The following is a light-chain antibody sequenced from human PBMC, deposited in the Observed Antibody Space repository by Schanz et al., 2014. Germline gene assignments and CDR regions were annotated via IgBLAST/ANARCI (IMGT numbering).Light chain of an antibody. Sequence: EIVMTQSPGTLSVSPGERATLSCRASQSVSSSYLAWYQQKPGQAPRLLIYGASSRATGTPDRFSGSGSGTDFTLTISRLEPEDFAVYYCQQYTVSPSTFGGGTKVEIK. CDR2: GAS. CDR1: QSVSSSY. CDR3: QQYTVSPST. J-gene: IGKJ4*01. V-gene: IGKV3-20*01.